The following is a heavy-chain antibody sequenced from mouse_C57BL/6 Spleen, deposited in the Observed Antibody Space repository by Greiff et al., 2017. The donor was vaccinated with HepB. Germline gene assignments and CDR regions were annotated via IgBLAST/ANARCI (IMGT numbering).Heavy chain of an antibody. CDR2: IDPEDGDT. CDR1: GFNIKDYY. Sequence: EVQLQQSGAELVRPGASVKLSCTASGFNIKDYYMHWVKQRPEQGLEWIGRIDPEDGDTEYAPKFQGKATMTADTSSNTAYLQLSSLTSEDTAVYYCTTQDYSNFRAYWGQGTLVTVSA. CDR3: TTQDYSNFRAY. J-gene: IGHJ3*01. D-gene: IGHD2-5*01. V-gene: IGHV14-1*01.